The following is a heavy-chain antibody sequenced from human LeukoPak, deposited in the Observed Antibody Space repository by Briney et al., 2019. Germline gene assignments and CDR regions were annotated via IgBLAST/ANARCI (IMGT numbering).Heavy chain of an antibody. CDR2: MYGSGSS. J-gene: IGHJ4*02. V-gene: IGHV4-4*07. CDR3: ARGIGSRKDYFDT. CDR1: GGSISTYY. D-gene: IGHD3-10*01. Sequence: SETLSLICTVSGGSISTYYYSWIRQPAGKGLEWIGRMYGSGSSNYNPTLRSRVSMSVDTSKNQISLTLNSVTAADTAMYYCARGIGSRKDYFDTWGQGTLVTVSS.